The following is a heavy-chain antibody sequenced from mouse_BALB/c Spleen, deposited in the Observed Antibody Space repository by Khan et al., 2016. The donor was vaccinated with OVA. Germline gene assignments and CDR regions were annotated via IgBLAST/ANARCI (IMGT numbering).Heavy chain of an antibody. V-gene: IGHV3-2*02. CDR3: ARDGSRYNYAMDY. CDR1: GYSITSDYA. Sequence: VQLKESGPGLVKPPQSLSLTCTVTGYSITSDYAWNWIRQFPENKLEWMGYISYSGSTNYNPSLKSRISITRDTSKNQFFLQLNSVTTEDTATYYCARDGSRYNYAMDYWGQGTSVTVSS. CDR2: ISYSGST. D-gene: IGHD2-3*01. J-gene: IGHJ4*01.